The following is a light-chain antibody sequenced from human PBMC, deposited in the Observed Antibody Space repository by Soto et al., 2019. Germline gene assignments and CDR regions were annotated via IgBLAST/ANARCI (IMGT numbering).Light chain of an antibody. CDR2: EAN. CDR1: NSDVGNFNL. V-gene: IGLV2-23*01. CDR3: CSYAGGSAYV. Sequence: QSVLTQPASVSGSPGQSITISCTGTNSDVGNFNLVSWYQQHPDKAPKLIIYEANKRPSGVSGRFSGSKSGNTASLTISGPRSEDEAEYHCCSYAGGSAYVFGTGTKVTVL. J-gene: IGLJ1*01.